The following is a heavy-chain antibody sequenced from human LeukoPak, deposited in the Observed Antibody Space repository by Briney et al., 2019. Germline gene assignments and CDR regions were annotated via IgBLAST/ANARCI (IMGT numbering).Heavy chain of an antibody. J-gene: IGHJ4*02. CDR3: VKITSVTGGDC. CDR2: ISNDGSRS. CDR1: GFTFSAYA. D-gene: IGHD1-1*01. Sequence: PGGSLRLSCSASGFTFSAYAMYWVRQAPGKGLEYVSGISNDGSRSFYADSVKGRFTISRDNAKNTLYLQMSSLRAEDTALYYCVKITSVTGGDCWGQGTRLTASS. V-gene: IGHV3-64D*09.